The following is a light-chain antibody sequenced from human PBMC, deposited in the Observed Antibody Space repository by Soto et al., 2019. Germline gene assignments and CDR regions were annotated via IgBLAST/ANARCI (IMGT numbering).Light chain of an antibody. CDR3: QVWDISSDHHV. CDR2: DDD. V-gene: IGLV3-21*02. Sequence: SYELTQPPSVSVAPGQTARITCGGNDIARKTVHWYQQKPGQAPVLVVYDDDERPSGIPERFSGSNSGNTATLTISRVAAGDEADYYCQVWDISSDHHVFGTGTKLTVL. CDR1: DIARKT. J-gene: IGLJ1*01.